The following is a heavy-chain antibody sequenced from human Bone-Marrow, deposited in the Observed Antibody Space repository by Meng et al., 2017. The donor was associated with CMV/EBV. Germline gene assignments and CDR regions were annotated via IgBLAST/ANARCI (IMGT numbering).Heavy chain of an antibody. J-gene: IGHJ4*02. CDR3: ARAQGGREDYYDSSGYFDY. CDR1: GYTFTSYD. CDR2: MNPNSGNT. V-gene: IGHV1-8*02. D-gene: IGHD3-22*01. Sequence: ASVKVSCKASGYTFTSYDINWVRQATGQGLEWMGWMNPNSGNTGYAQKFQGRVAMTRDTSISTAYLELSRLTSDDTAVYYCARAQGGREDYYDSSGYFDYWDQGNLVTVSS.